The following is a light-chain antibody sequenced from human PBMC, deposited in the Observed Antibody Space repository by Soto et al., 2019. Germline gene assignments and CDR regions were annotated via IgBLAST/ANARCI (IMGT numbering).Light chain of an antibody. J-gene: IGKJ4*01. V-gene: IGKV3-11*01. CDR1: QSIYNF. CDR2: DAS. CDR3: QQRSRWPLT. Sequence: EIVLTQSPATLSLSPGDTATLSCRASQSIYNFLAWYQQKPGQSPRLLIFDASSRASGIPARFSGSGSGTDFTLTISRLEPEDFAVYYCQQRSRWPLTFGGGTKVEIK.